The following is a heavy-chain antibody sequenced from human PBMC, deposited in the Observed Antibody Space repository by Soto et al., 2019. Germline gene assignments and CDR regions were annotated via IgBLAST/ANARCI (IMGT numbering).Heavy chain of an antibody. D-gene: IGHD2-8*01. CDR3: ARDSIVLMVYAIAHWDYYGMDV. J-gene: IGHJ6*02. CDR1: GSTFTSYW. CDR2: IYPGDSDT. V-gene: IGHV5-51*01. Sequence: GESLKISCKGSGSTFTSYWIGWVRQMPGKGLEWMGIIYPGDSDTRYSPSFQGQVTITRDNAKNSLYLQMNSLRAEDTAVYYCARDSIVLMVYAIAHWDYYGMDVWGQGTTVTVSS.